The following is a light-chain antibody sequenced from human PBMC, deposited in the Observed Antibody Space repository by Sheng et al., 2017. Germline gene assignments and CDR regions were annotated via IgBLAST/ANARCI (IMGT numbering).Light chain of an antibody. Sequence: EIVLTQSPATLSLSPGDRATLSCRASQSVNIYLAWYQQKPGQAPRLLLYETSRRATGIPARFSASGSGTDFTLTINSLEPEDFAVYYCQQRYNWPLTFGEDQGEDQT. CDR3: QQRYNWPLT. CDR1: QSVNIY. J-gene: IGKJ4*01. V-gene: IGKV3-11*01. CDR2: ETS.